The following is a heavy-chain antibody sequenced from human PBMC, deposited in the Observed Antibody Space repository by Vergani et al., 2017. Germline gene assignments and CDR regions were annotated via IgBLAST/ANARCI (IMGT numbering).Heavy chain of an antibody. CDR1: GFTFSTFG. V-gene: IGHV3-30*02. Sequence: QVQLVESGGGVVQPGGSLRLSCAASGFTFSTFGMHWVRQAPGKGLEWVALIRYDGSNKYYADSVKGRFTISRDNSKNTVYVQMSSLRSEDTAVYYCAKQRDAREDRLPDYWGQGTLVTVSS. CDR2: IRYDGSNK. CDR3: AKQRDAREDRLPDY. J-gene: IGHJ4*02. D-gene: IGHD5/OR15-5a*01.